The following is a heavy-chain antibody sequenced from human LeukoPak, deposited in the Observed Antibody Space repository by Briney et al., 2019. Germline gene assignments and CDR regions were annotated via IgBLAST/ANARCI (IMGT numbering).Heavy chain of an antibody. J-gene: IGHJ6*03. CDR3: ARDQGGVDFWSGYFSGYMDV. D-gene: IGHD3-3*01. CDR1: GGSISSYY. CDR2: IYTSGST. V-gene: IGHV4-4*07. Sequence: SETLSLTCTVSGGSISSYYWSWIRQSAGKGLEWIGRIYTSGSTNYNPSLKSRVTMSVDTSKNQFSLKLSSVTAADTAVYYCARDQGGVDFWSGYFSGYMDVWGKGTTVTVSS.